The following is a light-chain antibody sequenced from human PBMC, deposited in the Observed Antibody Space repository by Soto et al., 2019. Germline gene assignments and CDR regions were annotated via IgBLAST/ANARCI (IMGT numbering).Light chain of an antibody. J-gene: IGLJ1*01. CDR3: AAWDDSLSGRYV. CDR2: RNN. V-gene: IGLV1-47*01. CDR1: SSNIESNY. Sequence: QPVLTQPPSASGTPGQRVTISCSGSSSNIESNYVYWYQQLPGTAPKLLIYRNNQRPSGVPDRFSGSKSGTSASLAISGLRSEDEADYYCAAWDDSLSGRYVFGTGTKLTVL.